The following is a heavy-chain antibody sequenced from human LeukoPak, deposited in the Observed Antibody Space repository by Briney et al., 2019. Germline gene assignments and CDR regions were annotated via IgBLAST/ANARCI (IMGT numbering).Heavy chain of an antibody. CDR3: ARNFWSGFYTSNYHYYYMAV. J-gene: IGHJ6*03. D-gene: IGHD3-3*01. Sequence: KPSETLSLTCTVSGGSTSSYYWSWIRQPPRKGLEWIAYMHNSGSTSYNPSLKSRVTLSIDTSKNQFSLKLSSVTAADTAVYYCARNFWSGFYTSNYHYYYMAVWGKGTTVTVSS. CDR2: MHNSGST. V-gene: IGHV4-59*08. CDR1: GGSTSSYY.